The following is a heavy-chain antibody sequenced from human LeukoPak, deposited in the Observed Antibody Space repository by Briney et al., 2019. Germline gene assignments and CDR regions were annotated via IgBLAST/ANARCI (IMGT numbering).Heavy chain of an antibody. Sequence: PSETLSLTCTVAGGSIHSYWSWIRQPAGKGLEGIGRISCSGTITYNPALQSRLTISIDTSKNQFSLKLMSVTAADTAVYYCARGWFGEGTPGFDYWGQGTLVTVSS. CDR1: GGSIHSY. V-gene: IGHV4-4*07. D-gene: IGHD3-10*01. CDR2: ISCSGTI. CDR3: ARGWFGEGTPGFDY. J-gene: IGHJ4*02.